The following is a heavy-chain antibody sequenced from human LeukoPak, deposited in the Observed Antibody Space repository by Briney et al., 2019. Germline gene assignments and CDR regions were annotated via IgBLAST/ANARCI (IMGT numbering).Heavy chain of an antibody. Sequence: GASVKVSCKASGLTFTSPAMQWVRQARGQRLEWIGWIVAGSGNTNHAQKCQERVTTTRDMSTSTAHTEPSSLTSEHTAVCYCAAGVDSPGSYWGQGTLVAVSS. CDR1: GLTFTSPA. J-gene: IGHJ1*01. CDR3: AAGVDSPGSY. CDR2: IVAGSGNT. V-gene: IGHV1-58*02. D-gene: IGHD6-13*01.